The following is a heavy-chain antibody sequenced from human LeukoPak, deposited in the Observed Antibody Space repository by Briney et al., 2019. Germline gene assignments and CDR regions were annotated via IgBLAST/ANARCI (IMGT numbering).Heavy chain of an antibody. D-gene: IGHD3-22*01. CDR1: GGSISSYY. Sequence: SETLSLTCTISGGSISSYYWSWIRQPPGKGLEWMGYIYYSGSANYNPSLKSRVTISVDTSKNQFSLKLSSVTAADTAVYYCARDRDYYDSSGYPRPYNWFDPWGQGTLVTVSS. CDR3: ARDRDYYDSSGYPRPYNWFDP. V-gene: IGHV4-59*01. CDR2: IYYSGSA. J-gene: IGHJ5*02.